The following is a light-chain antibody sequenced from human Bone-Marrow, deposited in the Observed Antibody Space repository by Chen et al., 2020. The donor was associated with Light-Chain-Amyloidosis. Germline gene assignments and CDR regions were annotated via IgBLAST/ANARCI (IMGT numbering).Light chain of an antibody. CDR1: QSIGID. CDR2: GAS. J-gene: IGKJ2*01. Sequence: EMVMTQSPATLSVAPGERATYSCRASQSIGIDLARYQQKPGQATRLLIYGASTRATGIPARFSGSGSGTEFTLTISSLQSEDFAVYYCQQYNNWPPYTFGQGTKLEIK. V-gene: IGKV3-15*01. CDR3: QQYNNWPPYT.